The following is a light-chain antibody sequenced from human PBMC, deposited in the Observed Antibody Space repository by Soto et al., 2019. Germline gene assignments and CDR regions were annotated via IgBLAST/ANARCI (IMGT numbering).Light chain of an antibody. CDR3: SSYTSIATL. V-gene: IGLV2-14*01. Sequence: QSALTQPASVSGSPGQSITISCTGSSNNIGGYNYVSWYQQHPGKAPKLLIYEVNFRASGVSNRFSGSKSGDTASLTISGLQAEDEADYYCSSYTSIATLFGGGTKLT. CDR2: EVN. CDR1: SNNIGGYNY. J-gene: IGLJ2*01.